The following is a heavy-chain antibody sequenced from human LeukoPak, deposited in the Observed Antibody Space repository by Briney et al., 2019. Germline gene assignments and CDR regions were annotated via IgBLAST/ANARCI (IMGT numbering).Heavy chain of an antibody. Sequence: SETLSLTCTVSGGSISSDYWSWIRQPPGKGLEWIGYIYYSGSTNYNPSLKSRVTISVDTSKNQFSLKLSSVTAADTAVYYCARQEYYDSSGYPALYNWFDPWGQGTLVTVSS. CDR1: GGSISSDY. J-gene: IGHJ5*02. D-gene: IGHD3-22*01. V-gene: IGHV4-59*08. CDR2: IYYSGST. CDR3: ARQEYYDSSGYPALYNWFDP.